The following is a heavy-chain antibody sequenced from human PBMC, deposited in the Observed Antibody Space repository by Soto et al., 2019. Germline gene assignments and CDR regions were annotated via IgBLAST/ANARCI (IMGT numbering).Heavy chain of an antibody. D-gene: IGHD3-3*01. CDR3: AHRVLRTVFGLVTTTAIYFDF. Sequence: QITLNESGPPVVRPTETLTLTCRFSGFSLTTSGVGVGWIRQSPGKAPEWLALIYWGDDKRYSASLKSRLTITKDTSKNQVVLTVSDLDPTDTATYYCAHRVLRTVFGLVTTTAIYFDFWGQGPPVAVSS. J-gene: IGHJ4*02. V-gene: IGHV2-5*02. CDR1: GFSLTTSGVG. CDR2: IYWGDDK.